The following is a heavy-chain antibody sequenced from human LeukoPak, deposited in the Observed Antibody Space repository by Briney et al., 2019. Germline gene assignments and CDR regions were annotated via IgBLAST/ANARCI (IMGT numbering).Heavy chain of an antibody. V-gene: IGHV3-23*01. D-gene: IGHD5-24*01. CDR2: IIPSGHTT. CDR3: AKDDRWLQFCC. CDR1: GFSFNTAW. J-gene: IGHJ4*02. Sequence: GGSLRLSCAASGFSFNTAWMNWVCQAPGKGLEWVSGIIPSGHTTYYADSVRGRFTISRDNSRNTVYLQMNSLRAEDTAVYYCAKDDRWLQFCCWGQGTLVTVSA.